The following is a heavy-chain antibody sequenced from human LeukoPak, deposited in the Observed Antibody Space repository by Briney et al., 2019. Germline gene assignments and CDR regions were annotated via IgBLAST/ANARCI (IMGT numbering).Heavy chain of an antibody. CDR1: GYTFTGYY. Sequence: ASVKVSCKASGYTFTGYYMHWVRQAPGQGLEWMGWINPNSGGTNYAQKFQGRVTMTRDTSISTAYMELSRLRSDDTAVYYCARDGGCDYRREFDYWGQGTLVTVSS. J-gene: IGHJ4*02. V-gene: IGHV1-2*02. CDR3: ARDGGCDYRREFDY. CDR2: INPNSGGT. D-gene: IGHD5-12*01.